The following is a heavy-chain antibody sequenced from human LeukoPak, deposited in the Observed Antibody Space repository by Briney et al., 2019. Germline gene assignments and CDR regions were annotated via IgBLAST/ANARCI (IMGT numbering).Heavy chain of an antibody. CDR3: ARDGKGSHASHYYYYYMDV. Sequence: PGGSLRLSCAASGFTFSSYSMNWVRPAPGKGLEWVSSISSSSSYIYYADSVKGRFTISGDNAKNSLYLQMNSLRAEDTAVYYCARDGKGSHASHYYYYYMDVWGKGTTVTVSS. J-gene: IGHJ6*03. V-gene: IGHV3-21*01. CDR1: GFTFSSYS. CDR2: ISSSSSYI. D-gene: IGHD1-26*01.